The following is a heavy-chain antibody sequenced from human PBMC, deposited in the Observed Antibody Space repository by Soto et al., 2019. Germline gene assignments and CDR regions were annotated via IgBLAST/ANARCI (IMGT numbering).Heavy chain of an antibody. V-gene: IGHV1-18*01. CDR1: GYTFTSYG. D-gene: IGHD2-15*01. J-gene: IGHJ6*02. CDR2: ISAYNGNT. CDR3: ARDWNVVVVAATPKYYYGMDV. Sequence: ASVKVSCKASGYTFTSYGISWVRQAPGQGLEWMGWISAYNGNTNYAQKLQGRVTMTTDTSTSTAYMELRSLRSDDTAVYYRARDWNVVVVAATPKYYYGMDVWGQGTTVTVSS.